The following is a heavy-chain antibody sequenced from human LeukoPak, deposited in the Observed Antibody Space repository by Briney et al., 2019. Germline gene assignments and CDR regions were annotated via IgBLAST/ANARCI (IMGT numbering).Heavy chain of an antibody. J-gene: IGHJ6*02. Sequence: GGSPRLCCAASGFTFSSYGMHWVRQAPGKGLEWVAVIWYDGSNKYYADSVKGRFTISRDNSKNTLYLQMNSLRAEDTAVYYCARDRDTAMVTPYYYGMDVWGQGTTVTVSS. CDR3: ARDRDTAMVTPYYYGMDV. CDR2: IWYDGSNK. CDR1: GFTFSSYG. D-gene: IGHD5-18*01. V-gene: IGHV3-33*01.